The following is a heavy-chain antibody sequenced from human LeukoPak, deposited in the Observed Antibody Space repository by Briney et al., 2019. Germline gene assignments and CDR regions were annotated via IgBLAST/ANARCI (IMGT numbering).Heavy chain of an antibody. J-gene: IGHJ4*02. Sequence: GGSLRLSCAASGFTFSSYAMNWVRQAPGKGLEWVSAISGSGFTTYYADSVKGRFTISRDNSKNTLYLQMNSLRAEDTAVYYCAKSLEDYVWGSYRYHYDYWGQGTLVTVSS. V-gene: IGHV3-23*01. D-gene: IGHD3-16*02. CDR3: AKSLEDYVWGSYRYHYDY. CDR1: GFTFSSYA. CDR2: ISGSGFTT.